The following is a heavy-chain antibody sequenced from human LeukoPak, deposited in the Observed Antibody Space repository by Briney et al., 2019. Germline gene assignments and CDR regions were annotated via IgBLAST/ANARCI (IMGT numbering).Heavy chain of an antibody. CDR3: ARDRSASYYYYGMDV. CDR2: ICNCRSYI. V-gene: IGHV3-21*01. Sequence: PGGSLTLSCTASGLTFSSYSMNCARHAPGKGVEWLLSICNCRSYIYYADSVKGQFTISRDNAKNTLYLRMNSMRAEDTAVYYCARDRSASYYYYGMDVWGQGTTVTVSS. CDR1: GLTFSSYS. J-gene: IGHJ6*02.